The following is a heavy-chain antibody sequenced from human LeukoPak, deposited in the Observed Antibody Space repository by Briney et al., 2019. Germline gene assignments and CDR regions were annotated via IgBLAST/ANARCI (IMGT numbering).Heavy chain of an antibody. Sequence: PSETLSLTCTVSGGSISSSSYYWGWIRQPPGKGLEWIGSIYYSGSTYYNPSLKSRVTISVDTSKNQFSLKLSSVTAADTAVYYCASSALRSGWTSFDYWGQGTLVTVSS. J-gene: IGHJ4*02. CDR1: GGSISSSSYY. CDR2: IYYSGST. CDR3: ASSALRSGWTSFDY. V-gene: IGHV4-39*07. D-gene: IGHD6-19*01.